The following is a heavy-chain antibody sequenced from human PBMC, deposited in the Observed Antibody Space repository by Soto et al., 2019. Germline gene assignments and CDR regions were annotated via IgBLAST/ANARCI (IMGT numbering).Heavy chain of an antibody. CDR3: ARDAYYDDVWGSYRYFHHFDY. J-gene: IGHJ4*02. CDR2: TYNRSKWYN. Sequence: PSQTLSLTCAISGDSVSSNSAAWNWIRQSPSRGLEWLGRTYNRSKWYNDYAVSVKSRITINPDTSKNQFSLRLNSVTPEDTAVYYCARDAYYDDVWGSYRYFHHFDYWGQGTLVTVAS. D-gene: IGHD3-16*02. V-gene: IGHV6-1*01. CDR1: GDSVSSNSAA.